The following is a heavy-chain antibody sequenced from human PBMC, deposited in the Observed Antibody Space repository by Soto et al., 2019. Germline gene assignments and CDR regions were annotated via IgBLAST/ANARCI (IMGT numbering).Heavy chain of an antibody. CDR1: GFRFSSYA. D-gene: IGHD3-10*01. V-gene: IGHV3-23*01. Sequence: EVQLLESGGGLVQPGGSLRLSCAASGFRFSSYAMAWVRQAPGKGLEWVSVIPGTGGSTYYAASVKGRFTISRDNSNNPLYLQMNSLRAEDTAVYYCAKDLPGALLPACFDSWGQGTLVSVSS. CDR2: IPGTGGST. CDR3: AKDLPGALLPACFDS. J-gene: IGHJ5*01.